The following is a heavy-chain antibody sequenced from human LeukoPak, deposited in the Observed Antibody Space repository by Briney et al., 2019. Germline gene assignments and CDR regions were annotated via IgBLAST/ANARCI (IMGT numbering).Heavy chain of an antibody. CDR1: GYTFTRYY. CDR3: ARHIVGATPYYYGMDV. Sequence: SSVKVSCKASGYTFTRYYMQWVRQAAGQGLEWMGIINPSDGSTSYGQKLQGRVTMTRDTSTSTVYMELSSLRSEDTAVYYCARHIVGATPYYYGMDVSGHGTTVTVSS. CDR2: INPSDGST. D-gene: IGHD1-26*01. V-gene: IGHV1-46*01. J-gene: IGHJ6*01.